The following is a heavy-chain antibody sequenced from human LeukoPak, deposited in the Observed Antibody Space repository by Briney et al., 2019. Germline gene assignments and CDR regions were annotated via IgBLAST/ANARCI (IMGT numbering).Heavy chain of an antibody. CDR2: IRYDGSNK. CDR3: AKIGLPWFGEESLAFDY. V-gene: IGHV3-30*02. Sequence: GGSLRLSCAASGFTFSSYGMHWVRQAPGKGLEWVAFIRYDGSNKYYADSVKGRFTISRDNSKNTLYLQMNSLRAEDTAVYYCAKIGLPWFGEESLAFDYWDQGTLVTVSS. D-gene: IGHD3-10*01. CDR1: GFTFSSYG. J-gene: IGHJ4*02.